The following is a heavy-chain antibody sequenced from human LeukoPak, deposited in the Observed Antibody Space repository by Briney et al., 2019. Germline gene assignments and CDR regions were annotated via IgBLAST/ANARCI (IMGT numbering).Heavy chain of an antibody. V-gene: IGHV3-30-3*01. CDR2: ISYDGSNK. CDR1: GFTFSSYW. J-gene: IGHJ6*02. CDR3: ARNLKRFLEWYYGMDV. D-gene: IGHD3-3*01. Sequence: GGSLRLSCAASGFTFSSYWMSWVRQAPGKGLEWVAVISYDGSNKYYADSVKGRFTISRDNSKNTLYLQMNSLRAEDTAVYYCARNLKRFLEWYYGMDVWGQGTTVTVSS.